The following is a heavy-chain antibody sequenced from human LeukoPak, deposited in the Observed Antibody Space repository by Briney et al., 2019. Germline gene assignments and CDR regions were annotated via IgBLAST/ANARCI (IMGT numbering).Heavy chain of an antibody. CDR3: ASYYYDFWSGSQGWFDP. CDR2: IYYSGST. Sequence: SETLSLTCTVSGVSISSYYWSWIRQPPGKGLEWIGYIYYSGSTNYNPSLKSRVTISVDTSKNQFSLKLSSVTAADTAVYYCASYYYDFWSGSQGWFDPWGQGTLVTVSS. J-gene: IGHJ5*02. CDR1: GVSISSYY. V-gene: IGHV4-59*01. D-gene: IGHD3-3*01.